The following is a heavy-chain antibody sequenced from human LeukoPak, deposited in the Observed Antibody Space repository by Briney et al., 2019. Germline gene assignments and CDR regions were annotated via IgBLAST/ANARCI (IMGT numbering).Heavy chain of an antibody. D-gene: IGHD2-2*01. CDR3: ARHLSAAATWWFDP. CDR2: INHSGST. Sequence: SETLSLTCAVYGGSFSGYYWSWIRQPPGKGLEWIGEINHSGSTNYNPSLKSRVTISVDTSKNQFSLKLSSVTAADTAVYYCARHLSAAATWWFDPWGQGTLVTVSS. V-gene: IGHV4-34*01. CDR1: GGSFSGYY. J-gene: IGHJ5*02.